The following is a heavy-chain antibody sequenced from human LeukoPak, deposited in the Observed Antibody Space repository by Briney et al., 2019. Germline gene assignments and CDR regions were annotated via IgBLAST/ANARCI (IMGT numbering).Heavy chain of an antibody. CDR1: GFTFNSYE. D-gene: IGHD1-26*01. CDR2: ISSSGSTM. J-gene: IGHJ4*02. V-gene: IGHV3-48*03. CDR3: ARGRYSGSYLLDY. Sequence: PGGSLRLSCAASGFTFNSYEMNWVRQAPGKGLEWVSYISSSGSTMYYPDSVKGRFTISRDNSKNTLYLQMNSLRAEDTAVYYCARGRYSGSYLLDYWGQGTLVTVSS.